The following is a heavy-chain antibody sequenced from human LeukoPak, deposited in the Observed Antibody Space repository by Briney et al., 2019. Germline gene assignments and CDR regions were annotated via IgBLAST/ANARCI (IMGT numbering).Heavy chain of an antibody. CDR2: IIPIFGTA. V-gene: IGHV1-69*06. CDR1: GGTFSSYA. Sequence: SVKVSCKASGGTFSSYAISWVRQAPGQGLEWMGGIIPIFGTANYAQKFQGRVTITADKSTSTAYMELSSLRSEDTAVYYCARGHYDSSGYWWFDYWGQGTLVTVSS. D-gene: IGHD3-22*01. J-gene: IGHJ4*02. CDR3: ARGHYDSSGYWWFDY.